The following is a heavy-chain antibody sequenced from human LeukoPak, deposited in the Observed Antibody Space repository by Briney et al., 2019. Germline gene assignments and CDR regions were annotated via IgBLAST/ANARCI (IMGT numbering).Heavy chain of an antibody. D-gene: IGHD6-19*01. V-gene: IGHV1-69*13. Sequence: ASVKVSCKASGGTFSSYAISWVRQAPGQGLEWMGGIIPIFGTANYAQKFQGRVTITADESTSTAYMELSSLRSEDTAVYYCARSLSYSSDWDYWGQGTLVTVSS. CDR1: GGTFSSYA. CDR2: IIPIFGTA. CDR3: ARSLSYSSDWDY. J-gene: IGHJ4*02.